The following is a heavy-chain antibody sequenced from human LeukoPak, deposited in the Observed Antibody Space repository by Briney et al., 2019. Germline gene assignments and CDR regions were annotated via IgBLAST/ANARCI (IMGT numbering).Heavy chain of an antibody. CDR3: ARETRLRGTDY. Sequence: GGSLRLSCAASGFPFSYYLVHCVPQAPGKGLEWLSYISSSGNPLYYAHSVWGRFTISSDHAKISLYLQMNSLRADDTVVFYCARETRLRGTDYWGQGTLVTVSS. CDR2: ISSSGNPL. J-gene: IGHJ4*02. D-gene: IGHD6-19*01. CDR1: GFPFSYYL. V-gene: IGHV3-48*04.